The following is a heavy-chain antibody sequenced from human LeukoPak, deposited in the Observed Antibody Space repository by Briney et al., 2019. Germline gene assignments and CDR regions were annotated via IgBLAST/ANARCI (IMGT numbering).Heavy chain of an antibody. V-gene: IGHV4-30-4*08. CDR2: IYYSGST. J-gene: IGHJ4*02. D-gene: IGHD6-19*01. CDR3: AGHIAVASYFDY. Sequence: SETLSLTCTVSGGSISSGDYYWSWIRHPPGKGLEWIGYIYYSGSTYYNPSLKSRVTISVDTSKNQFSLKLSSLTAADPAVYYCAGHIAVASYFDYRGQGTLVSVSS. CDR1: GGSISSGDYY.